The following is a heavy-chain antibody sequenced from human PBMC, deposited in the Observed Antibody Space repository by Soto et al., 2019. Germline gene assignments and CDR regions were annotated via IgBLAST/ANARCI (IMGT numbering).Heavy chain of an antibody. D-gene: IGHD6-19*01. CDR2: IKSKTDGGTT. Sequence: GGSLRLSCAASGFTFSNAWMSWVRQAPGKGLEWVDRIKSKTDGGTTDYAAPVKGRFTISRDDSKNTLYLQMNILKTEDTAVYYCTTAGAGPYYYYYGMDVWGQGTTVTVSS. J-gene: IGHJ6*02. CDR3: TTAGAGPYYYYYGMDV. CDR1: GFTFSNAW. V-gene: IGHV3-15*01.